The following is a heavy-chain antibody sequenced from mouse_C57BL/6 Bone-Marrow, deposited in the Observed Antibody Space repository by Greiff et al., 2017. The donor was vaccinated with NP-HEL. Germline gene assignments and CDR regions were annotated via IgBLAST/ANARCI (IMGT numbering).Heavy chain of an antibody. CDR3: ARLLNLWLRRSYYAMDY. D-gene: IGHD2-2*01. V-gene: IGHV1-80*01. CDR2: IYPGDGDT. Sequence: QVQLKESGAELVKPGASVKISCKASGYAFSSYWMNWVKQRPGKGLEWIGQIYPGDGDTNYNGKFKGKATLTADKSSSTAYMQLSSLTSEDAAVYFCARLLNLWLRRSYYAMDYWGQGTSGTVSS. CDR1: GYAFSSYW. J-gene: IGHJ4*01.